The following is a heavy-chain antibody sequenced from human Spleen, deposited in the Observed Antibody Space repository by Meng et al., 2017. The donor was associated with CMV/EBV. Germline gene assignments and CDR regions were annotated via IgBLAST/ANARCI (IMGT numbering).Heavy chain of an antibody. CDR3: AKGTGLPFDY. Sequence: PSCAASGFTFSNDAMKWVRRAPGKGLDWDPVIYRGFITHYADSVKGRFTISRDNSKNTVYLQMDSLRAEDTAVYYCAKGTGLPFDYWGQGALVTVSS. J-gene: IGHJ4*02. V-gene: IGHV3-23*03. CDR1: GFTFSNDA. D-gene: IGHD1-1*01. CDR2: IYRGFIT.